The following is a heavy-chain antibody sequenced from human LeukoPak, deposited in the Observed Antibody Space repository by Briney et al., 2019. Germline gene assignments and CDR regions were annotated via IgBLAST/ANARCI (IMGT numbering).Heavy chain of an antibody. V-gene: IGHV3-21*01. CDR2: ITSSSTYI. Sequence: GGSLRLSCAASGYTLSTYTMNWVRQAPGKGLEWVSSITSSSTYIYYADSVKGRFTISRDNARNSLYLQMNSLRAEDTAVYYCARGQISGSYYVYWGQGTLVTVSS. CDR1: GYTLSTYT. CDR3: ARGQISGSYYVY. J-gene: IGHJ4*02. D-gene: IGHD2-15*01.